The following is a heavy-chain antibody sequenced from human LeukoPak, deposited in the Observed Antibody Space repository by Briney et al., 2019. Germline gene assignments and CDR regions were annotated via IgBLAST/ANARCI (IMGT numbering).Heavy chain of an antibody. D-gene: IGHD3-16*01. CDR3: ARGVGGVREGFDI. Sequence: PSETLSLTCTVSGGSVSSESDHWSWIRQPPGQGLEWIAYIFNSGSSNYNPSLKSRVTISVDTSKNQFSLKLNSVTAADTAQYHCARGVGGVREGFDIWGQGTMVTVSS. V-gene: IGHV4-61*01. CDR1: GGSVSSESDH. CDR2: IFNSGSS. J-gene: IGHJ3*02.